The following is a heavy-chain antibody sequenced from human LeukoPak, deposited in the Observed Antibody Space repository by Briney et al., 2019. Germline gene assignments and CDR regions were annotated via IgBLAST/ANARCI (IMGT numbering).Heavy chain of an antibody. CDR2: ISGSGGST. D-gene: IGHD3-22*01. CDR1: GFTFSSYA. Sequence: PGGSLRLSCAASGFTFSSYAMSWVRQAPGKGLEWVSAISGSGGSTYYADSVKGWFTISRDNSKNTLYLQMNSLRAEDSALYYCARGGRGSAAVVAPRSFDIWGQGTMVTVSS. CDR3: ARGGRGSAAVVAPRSFDI. J-gene: IGHJ3*02. V-gene: IGHV3-23*01.